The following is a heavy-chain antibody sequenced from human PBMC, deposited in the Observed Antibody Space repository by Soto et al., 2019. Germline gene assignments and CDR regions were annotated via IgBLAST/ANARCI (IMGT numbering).Heavy chain of an antibody. V-gene: IGHV3-21*01. J-gene: IGHJ4*02. CDR2: ISSSSSYI. CDR1: GFTFSSYS. CDR3: ARYYDSSGYYDY. D-gene: IGHD3-22*01. Sequence: PGGSLRLSCAASGFTFSSYSMNWVRQAPGKGLEWVSSISSSSSYIYYADSLKGRFTISRDNARNSLYLQMNSLRAEDTAVYYCARYYDSSGYYDYWGQGTLVTV.